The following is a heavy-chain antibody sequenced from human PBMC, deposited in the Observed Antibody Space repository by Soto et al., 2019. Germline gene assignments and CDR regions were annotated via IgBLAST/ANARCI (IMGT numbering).Heavy chain of an antibody. CDR3: ARGIYYYYYYMDV. CDR1: GCSISSYY. CDR2: IYYSGST. V-gene: IGHV4-59*01. Sequence: PSETLSLTCTVSGCSISSYYWSWIRQPPGKGLEWIGYIYYSGSTNYNPSLKSRVTISVDTSKNQFSLKLSSVTAADTAVYYCARGIYYYYYYMDVWGKGTTVTVSS. J-gene: IGHJ6*03.